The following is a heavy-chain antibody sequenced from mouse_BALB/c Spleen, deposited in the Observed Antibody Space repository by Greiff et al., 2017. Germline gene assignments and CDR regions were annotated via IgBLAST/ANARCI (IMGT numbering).Heavy chain of an antibody. CDR1: GFTFSSFG. J-gene: IGHJ3*01. CDR3: ARSRYGSSFAY. D-gene: IGHD1-1*01. CDR2: ISSGSSTI. Sequence: EVKVVESGGGLVQPGGSRKLSCAASGFTFSSFGMHWVRQAPEKGLEWVAYISSGSSTIYYADTVKGRFTISRDNPKNTLSLQMTSLRSEDTAMYYCARSRYGSSFAYWGQGTLVTVSA. V-gene: IGHV5-17*02.